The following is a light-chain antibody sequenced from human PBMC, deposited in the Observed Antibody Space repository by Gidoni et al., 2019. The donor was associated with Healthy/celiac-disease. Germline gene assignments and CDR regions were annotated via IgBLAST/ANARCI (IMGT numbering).Light chain of an antibody. Sequence: SYELTQPLSVSVALGQTARITCGGNNIVSKNVHWYQPKPGQAPVLVIYRDSNRPSGIPARLSGSNSGNTATLTISRAQAGDEADFYCQVWDSSTVFGGGTKLTVL. V-gene: IGLV3-9*01. CDR2: RDS. CDR1: NIVSKN. J-gene: IGLJ3*02. CDR3: QVWDSSTV.